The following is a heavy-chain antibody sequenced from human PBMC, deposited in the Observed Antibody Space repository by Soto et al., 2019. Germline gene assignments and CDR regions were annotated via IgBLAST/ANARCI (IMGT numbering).Heavy chain of an antibody. CDR3: ARGGSTHYYYGLDV. CDR2: VSASGST. D-gene: IGHD1-1*01. V-gene: IGHV4-59*10. Sequence: PSETLSLTCAVSGGSISGFFLTWVRQPPGMPLEGLGHVSASGSTVYNPSLQSRLTLTLDVSKNRFSLELTSVTAADTATYFCARGGSTHYYYGLDVWGQGTTVTVSS. J-gene: IGHJ6*02. CDR1: GGSISGFF.